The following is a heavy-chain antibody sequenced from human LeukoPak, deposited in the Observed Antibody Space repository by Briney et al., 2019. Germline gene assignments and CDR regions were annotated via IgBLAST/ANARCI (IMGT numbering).Heavy chain of an antibody. D-gene: IGHD2-15*01. CDR3: ARLALGYCSGGTCPYHFDH. J-gene: IGHJ5*02. CDR1: GGSISNYY. CDR2: IDYSGST. Sequence: TSETLSLTCTVSGGSISNYYWSWIRQPPGKGLEWIAYIDYSGSTRYNPSLESRVTISVDTSKNQFSLKLTSVIAADSAVYYCARLALGYCSGGTCPYHFDHWGQGTLVTVSS. V-gene: IGHV4-59*01.